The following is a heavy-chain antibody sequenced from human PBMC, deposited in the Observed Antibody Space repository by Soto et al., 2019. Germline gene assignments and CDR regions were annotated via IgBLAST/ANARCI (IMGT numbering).Heavy chain of an antibody. CDR1: GGSISRGSYY. D-gene: IGHD6-13*01. CDR3: ARDRAGALYFDY. J-gene: IGHJ4*02. CDR2: IYYSGST. V-gene: IGHV4-31*03. Sequence: QVQLQESGPGLVKPSQTLSLTCTVCGGSISRGSYYWSWIRQHPGKGLEWIGYIYYSGSTYYNPSLMSRVTISVDTSKNQFSLKLSSVTAADTAVYYRARDRAGALYFDYWGQGTLVTVSS.